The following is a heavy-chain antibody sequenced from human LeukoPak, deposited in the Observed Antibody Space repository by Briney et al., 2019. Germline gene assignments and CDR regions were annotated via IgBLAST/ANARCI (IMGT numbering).Heavy chain of an antibody. J-gene: IGHJ4*02. CDR2: INPNSSGT. CDR3: ASGGSGAY. Sequence: ASVKVSCKASGYTFTGYYLHWVRQAPGQGLEWMGWINPNSSGTNYAQKFQGRVTMTRDTSIGTAYMELSRLRSDDSAVYYCASGGSGAYWGQGTLVTVSS. D-gene: IGHD3-10*01. V-gene: IGHV1-2*02. CDR1: GYTFTGYY.